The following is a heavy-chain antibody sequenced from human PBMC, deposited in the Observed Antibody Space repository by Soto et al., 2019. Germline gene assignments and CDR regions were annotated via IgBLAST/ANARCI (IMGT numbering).Heavy chain of an antibody. CDR1: GGSISSYY. J-gene: IGHJ6*02. V-gene: IGHV4-59*08. Sequence: PSETLSLTYTVSGGSISSYYWSWIRQPPGKGLEWIGYIYYSGSTNYNPSLKSRVTISVDTSKNQFSLKLSSVTAADTAVYYCARLMGSSWYGTPYYYYYGMDVWGQGTTVTVSS. D-gene: IGHD6-13*01. CDR2: IYYSGST. CDR3: ARLMGSSWYGTPYYYYYGMDV.